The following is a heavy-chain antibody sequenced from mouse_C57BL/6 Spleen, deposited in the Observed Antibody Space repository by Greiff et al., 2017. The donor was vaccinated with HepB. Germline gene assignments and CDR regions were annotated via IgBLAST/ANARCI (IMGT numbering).Heavy chain of an antibody. CDR3: ARPFYDYYAMDY. CDR1: GYTFTSYW. CDR2: INPSSGYT. D-gene: IGHD2-10*01. J-gene: IGHJ4*01. Sequence: VQLVESGAELAKPGASVKLSCKASGYTFTSYWMHWVKQRPGQGLEWIGYINPSSGYTKYNQKFKDKAKLTADKSSSTAYMQLSSLTYEDSAVYYCARPFYDYYAMDYWGQGTSVTVSS. V-gene: IGHV1-7*01.